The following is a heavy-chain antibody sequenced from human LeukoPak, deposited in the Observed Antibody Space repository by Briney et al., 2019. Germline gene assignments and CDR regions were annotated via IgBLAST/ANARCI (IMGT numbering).Heavy chain of an antibody. J-gene: IGHJ4*02. CDR1: GFTFSSYS. CDR3: ARADPYSSSWYFGY. CDR2: ISSSSSYI. V-gene: IGHV3-21*01. D-gene: IGHD6-13*01. Sequence: PGGSLRLSCAASGFTFSSYSMNWVRQAPGKWLEWVSSISSSSSYIYYADSVKGRFTISRDNAKNSLYLQMNSLRAEDTAVYYCARADPYSSSWYFGYWGQGTLVTVSS.